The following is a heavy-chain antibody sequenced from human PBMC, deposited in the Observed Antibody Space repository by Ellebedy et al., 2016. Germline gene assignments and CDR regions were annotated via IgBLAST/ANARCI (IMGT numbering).Heavy chain of an antibody. D-gene: IGHD3-10*01. CDR2: INHSGST. CDR1: GGSISSSSYY. Sequence: GSLRLXXTVSGGSISSSSYYWSWIRQPPGKGLEWIGEINHSGSTNYNPSLKSRVTISVDTSKNQFSLKLSSVTAADTAVYYCARGTPPYYYGSGSYWGMDVWGQGTTVTVSS. V-gene: IGHV4-39*07. J-gene: IGHJ6*02. CDR3: ARGTPPYYYGSGSYWGMDV.